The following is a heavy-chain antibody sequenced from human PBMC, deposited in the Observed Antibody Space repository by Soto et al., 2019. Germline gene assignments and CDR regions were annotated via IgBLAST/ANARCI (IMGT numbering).Heavy chain of an antibody. CDR1: GFTFSNSW. CDR2: INADGTAT. D-gene: IGHD2-2*01. V-gene: IGHV3-74*01. Sequence: GGSLRLSCAASGFTFSNSWMHWVRQVSGKGLGWVSRINADGTATSYADSVKGRFTISRDNAKNTLYLHVNSLRAEDTAVYYCVKVLARGVGVPRFYFDSWGQGALVTVSS. CDR3: VKVLARGVGVPRFYFDS. J-gene: IGHJ4*02.